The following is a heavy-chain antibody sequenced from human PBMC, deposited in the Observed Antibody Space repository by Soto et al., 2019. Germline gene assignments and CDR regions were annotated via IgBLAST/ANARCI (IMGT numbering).Heavy chain of an antibody. CDR3: ARGRGDGYNQHWYFDL. D-gene: IGHD3-10*01. CDR2: INHSGST. J-gene: IGHJ2*01. V-gene: IGHV4-34*01. Sequence: SETLSLTCAVYGGSFSGYYWSWIRQPRGKGLDWIGEINHSGSTNYNPSLKSRVSISVGTSNNQFSLKLSSVTAADTAVYYCARGRGDGYNQHWYFDLWGRGTLVTVSS. CDR1: GGSFSGYY.